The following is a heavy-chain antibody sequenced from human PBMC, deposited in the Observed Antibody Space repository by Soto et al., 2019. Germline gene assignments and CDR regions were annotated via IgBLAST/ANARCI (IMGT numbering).Heavy chain of an antibody. J-gene: IGHJ6*03. CDR2: IRSKAYGGTT. CDR1: GFTFGDYA. Sequence: GGSLRLSCTASGFTFGDYAMSWFRQAPGKGLEWVGFIRSKAYGGTTEYAASVKGRFTISRDDSKSIAYLQMNSLKTEDTAVYYCTRDGAHSSSWYHSYYYYYMVVWGKATTVTVSS. CDR3: TRDGAHSSSWYHSYYYYYMVV. D-gene: IGHD6-13*01. V-gene: IGHV3-49*03.